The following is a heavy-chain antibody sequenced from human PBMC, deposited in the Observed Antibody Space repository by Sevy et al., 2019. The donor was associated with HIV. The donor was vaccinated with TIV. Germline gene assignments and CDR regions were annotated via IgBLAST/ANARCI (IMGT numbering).Heavy chain of an antibody. CDR3: ARDRAGVGGTTTFDY. D-gene: IGHD1-26*01. V-gene: IGHV3-33*01. J-gene: IGHJ4*02. CDR1: GFTFSGYG. CDR2: IWYDGSNK. Sequence: GGSLRLSCAASGFTFSGYGMHWVRQAPGKGLEWVAVIWYDGSNKYYADSVKGRFTISRDNSKNTLYLQMNSLRAEDMAVYYCARDRAGVGGTTTFDYWGQGALVTVSS.